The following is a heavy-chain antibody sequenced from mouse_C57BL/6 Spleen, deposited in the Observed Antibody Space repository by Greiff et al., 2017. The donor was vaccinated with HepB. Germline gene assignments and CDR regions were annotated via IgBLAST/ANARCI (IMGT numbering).Heavy chain of an antibody. D-gene: IGHD2-5*01. V-gene: IGHV5-16*01. CDR1: GFTFSDYY. J-gene: IGHJ4*01. CDR2: INYDGSST. CDR3: ARDRHFYSNYGYAMDY. Sequence: EVQLVESEGGLVQPGSSMKLSCTASGFTFSDYYMAWVRQVPEKGLEWVANINYDGSSTYYLDSLKSRFIISRDNAKNILYLQMSSLKSEDTATYYCARDRHFYSNYGYAMDYWGQGTSVTVSS.